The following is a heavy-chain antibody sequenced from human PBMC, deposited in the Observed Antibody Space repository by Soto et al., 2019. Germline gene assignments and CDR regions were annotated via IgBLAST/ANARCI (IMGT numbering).Heavy chain of an antibody. V-gene: IGHV3-21*01. D-gene: IGHD3-22*01. CDR3: ARDSQVNYDSSGYYPYYFDY. J-gene: IGHJ4*02. CDR1: GFTFSSYS. CDR2: ISSSSSYI. Sequence: LRLSCAASGFTFSSYSMNWVRQAPGKGLEWVSSISSSSSYIYYADSVKGRFTISRDNAKNSLYLQMNSLRAEDTAVYYCARDSQVNYDSSGYYPYYFDYWGQGTLVTVSS.